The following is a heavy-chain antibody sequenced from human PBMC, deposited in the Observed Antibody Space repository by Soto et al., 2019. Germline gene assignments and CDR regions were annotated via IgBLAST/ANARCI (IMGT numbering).Heavy chain of an antibody. V-gene: IGHV1-24*01. CDR3: TRAAIKGELLDY. CDR1: GYTLTELS. J-gene: IGHJ4*02. D-gene: IGHD1-26*01. CDR2: FDPEDGET. Sequence: ASVKVSWKGAGYTLTELSMHWGRQAPGKGLEWMGGFDPEDGETIYAQKFQGRVTMTEDNSKNTVNLQLSSLRVEDTAVYYCTRAAIKGELLDYWGQGTQVTVSS.